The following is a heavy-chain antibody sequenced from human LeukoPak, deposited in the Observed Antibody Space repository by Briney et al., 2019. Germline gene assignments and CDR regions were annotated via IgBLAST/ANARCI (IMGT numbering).Heavy chain of an antibody. D-gene: IGHD5-24*01. V-gene: IGHV1-69*05. CDR1: GGTFTSYA. J-gene: IGHJ3*02. Sequence: ASVKVSCKASGGTFTSYAISWVRQAPGQGLEWRGGSILIFGNAHYAQNFQGRVTITTDESTSTAYMELSSLRSEDTAVYYCARDTDGDGYNSENDAFDIWGQGTMVTVSS. CDR3: ARDTDGDGYNSENDAFDI. CDR2: SILIFGNA.